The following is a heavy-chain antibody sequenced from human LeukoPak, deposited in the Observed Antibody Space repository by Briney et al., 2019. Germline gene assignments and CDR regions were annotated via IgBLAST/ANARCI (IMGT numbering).Heavy chain of an antibody. J-gene: IGHJ4*02. D-gene: IGHD4-11*01. CDR1: GGSISSSSYY. V-gene: IGHV4-39*01. CDR3: ARHRLYYSNYKAFDY. Sequence: SETLSLTCTVSGGSISSSSYYWGWICQPPGKGLEWIGSVSYSGSTYYNPSLKSRVTISVDTSKNQFSLKLSSVTAADTAVYYCARHRLYYSNYKAFDYWGQGTLVTVSS. CDR2: VSYSGST.